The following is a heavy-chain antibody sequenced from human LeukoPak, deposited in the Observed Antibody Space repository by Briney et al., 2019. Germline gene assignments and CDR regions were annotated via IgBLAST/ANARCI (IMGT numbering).Heavy chain of an antibody. CDR3: ASMVGAAGTGGYFDY. V-gene: IGHV1-18*01. J-gene: IGHJ4*02. Sequence: ASVKVSCKASGYTFTSNGISWVRHAPGQGLEWMGWISAYNGNTNYAQKLQGRVTMTTDTSTSTAYMELRSLRSDDTAVYYCASMVGAAGTGGYFDYWGQGTLVTVSS. D-gene: IGHD6-19*01. CDR2: ISAYNGNT. CDR1: GYTFTSNG.